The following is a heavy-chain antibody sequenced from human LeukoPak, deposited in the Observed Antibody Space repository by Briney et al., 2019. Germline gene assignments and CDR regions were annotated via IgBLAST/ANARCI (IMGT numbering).Heavy chain of an antibody. CDR2: ISSSGSTI. D-gene: IGHD4-17*01. V-gene: IGHV3-11*01. Sequence: GGRLRPSCAASGVTFCDYYMSWIRQAPGKGLEWVSYISSSGSTIYYADSVKGRFTISRDNAKNSLYLQMNSLRAEDTAVYYCARAVDYGDYGYFDYWGQGTLVTVSS. CDR1: GVTFCDYY. CDR3: ARAVDYGDYGYFDY. J-gene: IGHJ4*02.